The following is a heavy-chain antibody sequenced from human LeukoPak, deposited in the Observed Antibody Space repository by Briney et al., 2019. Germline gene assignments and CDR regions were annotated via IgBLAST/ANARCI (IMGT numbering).Heavy chain of an antibody. J-gene: IGHJ4*02. CDR1: GGSISSPSYY. CDR2: IYYSGST. Sequence: SETLSLTCTVSGGSISSPSYYWAWIRQPPGKGLEWIGGIYYSGSTYYTPTLKSRVTISVDTSKNQSYLKLTSVTAADTTVYYCARLNPPKIFDYWGQGTLVTVS. V-gene: IGHV4-39*01. D-gene: IGHD1-14*01. CDR3: ARLNPPKIFDY.